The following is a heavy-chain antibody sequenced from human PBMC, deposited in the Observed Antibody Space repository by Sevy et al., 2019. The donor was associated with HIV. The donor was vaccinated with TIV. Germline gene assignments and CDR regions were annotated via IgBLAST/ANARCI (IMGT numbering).Heavy chain of an antibody. CDR1: GFMFSSYS. CDR2: ISSDSNYI. Sequence: GGSLRLSCAASGFMFSSYSMNWVRQAPGKGLEWVSSISSDSNYIYYADSVKGRFTISRDNAKNSLYLQMNIMRAEDTAVYYCAGPDATGGMDVWGQRSTVTVSS. J-gene: IGHJ6*02. CDR3: AGPDATGGMDV. V-gene: IGHV3-21*01.